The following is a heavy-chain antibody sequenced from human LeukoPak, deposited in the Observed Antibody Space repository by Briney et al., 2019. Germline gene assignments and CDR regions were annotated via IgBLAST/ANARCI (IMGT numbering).Heavy chain of an antibody. CDR3: ARDPPVGNDWYFDL. CDR2: IRYDGTNK. D-gene: IGHD1-1*01. Sequence: GGSLRLSCAASGFTFSSYAMHWVRQAPGKGLEWVTFIRYDGTNKYYADSVKGRFTISRDNSKNTLYLQMNSLRAEDTAVYYCARDPPVGNDWYFDLWGRGTLVTVSS. CDR1: GFTFSSYA. V-gene: IGHV3-30*02. J-gene: IGHJ2*01.